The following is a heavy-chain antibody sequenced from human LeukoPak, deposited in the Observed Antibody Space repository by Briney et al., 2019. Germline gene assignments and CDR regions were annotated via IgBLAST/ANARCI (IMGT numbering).Heavy chain of an antibody. D-gene: IGHD1-26*01. V-gene: IGHV1-2*06. CDR1: RYTFTGYY. J-gene: IGHJ4*02. CDR3: ASQGWGSGSYRIDY. Sequence: ASVKVSCKASRYTFTGYYMHWVRQAPGQGLEWMGRINPNSGGTNYAQKFQGRVTMTRDTSISTAYMELSRLRSDDTAVYYCASQGWGSGSYRIDYWGQGTLVTVSS. CDR2: INPNSGGT.